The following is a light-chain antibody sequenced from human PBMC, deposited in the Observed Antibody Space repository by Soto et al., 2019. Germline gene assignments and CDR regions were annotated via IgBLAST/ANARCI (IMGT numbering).Light chain of an antibody. CDR3: QQRSNWPIT. V-gene: IGKV3-11*01. J-gene: IGKJ5*01. Sequence: EIVLTQSPATLSLSPGERPTLSCRPSQSVSSYLAWYQQKPAQAPRLLIYDASNRATGIPARFSGTGSGTDFTLTISSLEPEDFAVYYCQQRSNWPITLGQGSRLEIK. CDR2: DAS. CDR1: QSVSSY.